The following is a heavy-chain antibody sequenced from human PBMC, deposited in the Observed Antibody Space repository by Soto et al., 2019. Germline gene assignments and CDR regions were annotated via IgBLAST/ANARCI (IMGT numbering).Heavy chain of an antibody. J-gene: IGHJ4*02. CDR3: TTNDY. V-gene: IGHV3-15*01. Sequence: QLVESGGDLVTPGESLRLSCVASGFNFSDAWMTWVRQAPGKGLEWVGRIKDRDYGGTADYAASVKGRFTMSRDDSTNMLFLRMNSLKSEDTAVYYCTTNDYWGQGTQVTVSS. CDR1: GFNFSDAW. CDR2: IKDRDYGGTA.